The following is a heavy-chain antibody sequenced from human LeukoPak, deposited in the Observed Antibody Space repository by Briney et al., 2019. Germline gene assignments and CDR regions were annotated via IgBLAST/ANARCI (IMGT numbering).Heavy chain of an antibody. J-gene: IGHJ6*04. CDR2: IIPIFGTA. CDR1: GGTFSSYA. CDR3: AGGGSLRSYGMDV. V-gene: IGHV1-69*06. Sequence: SVKVSCKASGGTFSSYAISWARQAPGQGLEWMGGIIPIFGTANYAQKFQGRVTITADKSTSTAYMELSSLRSEDTAVYYCAGGGSLRSYGMDVWGKGTTVTVSS. D-gene: IGHD2-15*01.